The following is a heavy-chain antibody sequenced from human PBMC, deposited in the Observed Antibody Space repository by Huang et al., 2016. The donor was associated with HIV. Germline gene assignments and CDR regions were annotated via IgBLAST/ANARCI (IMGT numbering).Heavy chain of an antibody. Sequence: QVQLLQSGAEVKKPGSSVKVSCKSSGGPFNNYAINWVRPAPGQGLEWMGGISPTVATPTYAQRFQGSVTITADASTNTAYMELGSLRFEDTAVYYCARAQGPTLSPTYFDYWGQGTLVTVSS. J-gene: IGHJ4*02. V-gene: IGHV1-69*13. CDR3: ARAQGPTLSPTYFDY. CDR1: GGPFNNYA. D-gene: IGHD1-1*01. CDR2: ISPTVATP.